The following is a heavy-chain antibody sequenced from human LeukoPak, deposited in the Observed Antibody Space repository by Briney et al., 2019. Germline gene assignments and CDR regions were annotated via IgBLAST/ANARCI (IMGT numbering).Heavy chain of an antibody. Sequence: SETLSLTCAVSGGSISSSDWWSWVRQPPGKGLEWIGEIYHSGSTSYNPSLKSRVTMSVDKSKNQFSLKLSSVTAADTAVYYCARNTAGDPNYFDYWGQGTLVTVSS. CDR2: IYHSGST. CDR3: ARNTAGDPNYFDY. V-gene: IGHV4-4*02. CDR1: GGSISSSDW. D-gene: IGHD5-18*01. J-gene: IGHJ4*02.